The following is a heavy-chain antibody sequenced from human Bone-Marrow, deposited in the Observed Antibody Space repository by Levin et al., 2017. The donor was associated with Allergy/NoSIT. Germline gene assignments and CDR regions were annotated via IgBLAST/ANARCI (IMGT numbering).Heavy chain of an antibody. V-gene: IGHV4-34*01. CDR1: GGSFSGYY. D-gene: IGHD3-10*01. Sequence: GSLRLSCAVSGGSFSGYYWSWIRQSPEKGLEWLGEINQSGSTNYRLSLKSRLTVSVDKSKSQFSLNLKSVTAADTALYYCARGLYYFASGSPKGFDYWGQGILVSVSS. CDR3: ARGLYYFASGSPKGFDY. CDR2: INQSGST. J-gene: IGHJ4*02.